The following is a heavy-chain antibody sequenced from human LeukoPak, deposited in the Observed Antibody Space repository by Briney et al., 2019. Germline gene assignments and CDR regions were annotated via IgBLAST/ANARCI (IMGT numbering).Heavy chain of an antibody. CDR3: ARAYYCSGGSCVGGPFDP. D-gene: IGHD2-15*01. V-gene: IGHV4-34*01. Sequence: KPSETLSLTCAVYGGSFSGYYWSWIRQPPGKGLEWIGSIYHSGSTYYNPSLKSRVTISVDTSKNQFSLKLSSVTAADTAVYYCARAYYCSGGSCVGGPFDPWGQGTLVTVSS. CDR2: IYHSGST. J-gene: IGHJ5*02. CDR1: GGSFSGYY.